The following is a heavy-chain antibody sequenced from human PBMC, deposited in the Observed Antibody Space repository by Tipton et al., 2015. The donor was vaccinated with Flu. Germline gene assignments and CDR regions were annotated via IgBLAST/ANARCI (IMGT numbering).Heavy chain of an antibody. D-gene: IGHD3-22*01. CDR1: GGTFSSYA. Sequence: QMQLVQSGAEVKNPGSSVKVSCKASGGTFSSYAISWVRQAPGQGLEWMGGIIPIFGTANYAQKFQGRVTITADESTSTAYMELSSLRSEDTAVYYCAREPTGYDSSGYYPRGGMDVWGQGTTVTVSS. V-gene: IGHV1-69*01. J-gene: IGHJ6*02. CDR3: AREPTGYDSSGYYPRGGMDV. CDR2: IIPIFGTA.